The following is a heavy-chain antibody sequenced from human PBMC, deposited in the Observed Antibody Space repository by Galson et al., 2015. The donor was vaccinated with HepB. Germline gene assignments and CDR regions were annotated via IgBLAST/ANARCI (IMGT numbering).Heavy chain of an antibody. Sequence: SLRLSCAASGFTFSSYGMHWVRQAPGKGLEWVAVISYDGSNKYYADSVKGRFTISRDNSKNTLYLQMNSLRAEDTAVYYCAKDVWVSSGIGDYFDYWGQGTLVTVSS. CDR2: ISYDGSNK. D-gene: IGHD3-22*01. V-gene: IGHV3-30*18. J-gene: IGHJ4*02. CDR1: GFTFSSYG. CDR3: AKDVWVSSGIGDYFDY.